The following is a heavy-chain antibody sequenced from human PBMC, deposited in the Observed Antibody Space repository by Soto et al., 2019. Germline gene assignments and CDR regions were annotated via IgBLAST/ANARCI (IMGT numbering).Heavy chain of an antibody. J-gene: IGHJ4*02. V-gene: IGHV1-3*04. CDR1: GYTFTTYA. D-gene: IGHD3-22*01. CDR3: VRDTRFYFDSSGQHY. Sequence: ASVKVSCKTSGYTFTTYAMHWVRQAPGQRLEWMGWINIGNGDTKFSQKFQGRVTFTRDTSASTAYMELSSLRSEDTAVYYCVRDTRFYFDSSGQHYWGQGTLVTVSS. CDR2: INIGNGDT.